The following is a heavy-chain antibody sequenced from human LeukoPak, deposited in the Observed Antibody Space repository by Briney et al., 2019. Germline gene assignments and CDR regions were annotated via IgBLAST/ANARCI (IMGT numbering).Heavy chain of an antibody. V-gene: IGHV3-21*01. CDR1: GFSFSRYS. CDR2: IDGNGAKA. Sequence: KPGGSLRLSGAAPGFSFSRYSMTWVRQAPGQGLDWVSAIDGNGAKAFYADSVKGRFTISRDNAKNSLYLQMNSLRAEDTAVYYCAREGYSSGWSYYYYYMDVWGKGTTVTISS. CDR3: AREGYSSGWSYYYYYMDV. J-gene: IGHJ6*03. D-gene: IGHD6-19*01.